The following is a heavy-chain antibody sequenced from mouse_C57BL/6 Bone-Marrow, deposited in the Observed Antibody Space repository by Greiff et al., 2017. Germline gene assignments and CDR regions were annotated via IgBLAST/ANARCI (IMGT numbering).Heavy chain of an antibody. CDR3: ARHGRLRRRFAY. D-gene: IGHD2-2*01. CDR1: GFTFSSYG. Sequence: EVKLVESGGDLVKPGGSLKLSCAASGFTFSSYGMSWVRQTPDKRLAWVATISSGGSYTYYPDSVKGRFTISRDNATNTLYLQRSSLKSEDTAMYYCARHGRLRRRFAYWGQGTLVTVS. CDR2: ISSGGSYT. V-gene: IGHV5-6*01. J-gene: IGHJ3*01.